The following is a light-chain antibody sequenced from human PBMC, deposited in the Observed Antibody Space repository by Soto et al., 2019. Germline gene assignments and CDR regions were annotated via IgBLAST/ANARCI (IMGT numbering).Light chain of an antibody. J-gene: IGLJ1*01. CDR2: EVT. CDR1: SSDVGGYNY. Sequence: QSALTQPASVSGSPGQSITISCTGTSSDVGGYNYVSWYQHHPGKAPKLIIYEVTNRPSGVSYRFSGSKSGDTASLTISGLQAEDEADYYCSSFTSSNTDVFGTGTKLTVL. CDR3: SSFTSSNTDV. V-gene: IGLV2-14*01.